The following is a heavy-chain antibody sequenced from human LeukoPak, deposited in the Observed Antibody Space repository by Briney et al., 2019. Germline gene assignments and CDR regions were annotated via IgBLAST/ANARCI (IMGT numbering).Heavy chain of an antibody. V-gene: IGHV3-48*03. CDR1: GFTFSSYE. CDR2: IGHSGKTI. D-gene: IGHD2-8*01. J-gene: IGHJ4*02. Sequence: PGGSLRLSCIGSGFTFSSYEVNWVRQAPGKGLEWVAYIGHSGKTIYYADSVRGRFTISRDNAKNSLYLQMDSLRAEDTAVYYCASSRLSNRLHYWGQGTLASVSS. CDR3: ASSRLSNRLHY.